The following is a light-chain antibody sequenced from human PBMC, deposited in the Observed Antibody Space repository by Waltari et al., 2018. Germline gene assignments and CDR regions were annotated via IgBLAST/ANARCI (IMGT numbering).Light chain of an antibody. CDR2: GAS. V-gene: IGKV3-20*01. CDR3: QQYGSSPPIT. Sequence: EIVLTQSPGTLSLSPGERATLSCRASQSVSSSFLAWYQQKPGQAPRLLIYGASSRATGIPDRFSGSGYGTDFTLTISRLEAEDFAVYYCQQYGSSPPITFGQGTRLEIK. CDR1: QSVSSSF. J-gene: IGKJ5*01.